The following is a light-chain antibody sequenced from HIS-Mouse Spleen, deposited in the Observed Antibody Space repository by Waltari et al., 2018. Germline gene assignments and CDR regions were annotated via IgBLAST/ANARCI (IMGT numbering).Light chain of an antibody. J-gene: IGLJ2*01. CDR2: DVS. CDR1: SSDVGGYNY. V-gene: IGLV2-11*01. Sequence: QSALTQPRSVSGSPGQSVTISCTGTSSDVGGYNYVSWYQQHPGKPPKLRIYDVSKRPSGVPDRFSGSKSGNTASLTISGLQAEDEADYYCCSYAGSYTLVFGGGTKLTVL. CDR3: CSYAGSYTLV.